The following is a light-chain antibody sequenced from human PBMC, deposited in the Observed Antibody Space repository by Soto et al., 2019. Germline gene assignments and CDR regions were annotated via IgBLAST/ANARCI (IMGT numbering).Light chain of an antibody. CDR1: SSNIGAGYD. V-gene: IGLV1-40*01. Sequence: QAVVTQPPSVSGAPGQRVTISCTGSSSNIGAGYDVHWYQQLPGTAPKLLIYGNSNRPSGVPDRFSGSKSGTSASLAITGLQAEDEADYYCQSYDSSLSGHAVFGGGTKVTVL. CDR3: QSYDSSLSGHAV. J-gene: IGLJ2*01. CDR2: GNS.